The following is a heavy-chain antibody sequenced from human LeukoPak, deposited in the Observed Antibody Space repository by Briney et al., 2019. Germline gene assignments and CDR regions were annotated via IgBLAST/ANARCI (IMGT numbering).Heavy chain of an antibody. D-gene: IGHD4-23*01. J-gene: IGHJ4*02. CDR2: ISYDGSNK. CDR3: ARTYGGNSGYFDY. V-gene: IGHV3-30-3*01. CDR1: GFTFSSYA. Sequence: GGSLRLSCAASGFTFSSYAMPWVRQAPGKGLEWVAVISYDGSNKYYADSVKGRFTISRDNSKNTLYLQMNSLRAEDTAVYYCARTYGGNSGYFDYWGQGTLVTVSS.